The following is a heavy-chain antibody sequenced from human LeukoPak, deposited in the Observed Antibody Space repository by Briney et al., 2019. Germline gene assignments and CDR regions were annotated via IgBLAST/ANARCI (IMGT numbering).Heavy chain of an antibody. CDR2: INHSGST. D-gene: IGHD2-2*01. CDR1: GGSFSGYY. V-gene: IGHV4-34*01. CDR3: ARGLGYCSSTSCWGDYYGMDV. Sequence: PSETLSLTCAVYGGSFSGYYWSWIRQPPGKGLEWIGEINHSGSTNYNPSLKSRVTISVDTSKKQFSLKLSSVTAADTAVYYCARGLGYCSSTSCWGDYYGMDVWGQGTTVTVSS. J-gene: IGHJ6*02.